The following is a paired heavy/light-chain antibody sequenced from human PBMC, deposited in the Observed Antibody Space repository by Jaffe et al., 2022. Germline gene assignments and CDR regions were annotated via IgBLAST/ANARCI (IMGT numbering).Heavy chain of an antibody. J-gene: IGHJ6*03. CDR1: GFTFSSYS. CDR2: ISSSSSYI. V-gene: IGHV3-21*01. CDR3: ARDREVFYGFWSGYSPEFYYYYYYMDV. D-gene: IGHD3-3*01. Sequence: EVQLVESGGGLVKPGGSLRLSCAASGFTFSSYSMNWVRQAPGKGLEWVSSISSSSSYIYYADSVKGRFTISRDNAKNSLYLQMNSLRAEDTAVYYCARDREVFYGFWSGYSPEFYYYYYYMDVWGKGTTVTVSS.
Light chain of an antibody. CDR3: QQYGSSSIT. CDR2: GAS. CDR1: QSVSSSY. J-gene: IGKJ5*01. Sequence: EIVLTQSPGTLSLSPGERATLSCRASQSVSSSYLAWYQQKPGQAPRLLIYGASSRATGIPDRFSGSGSGTDFTLTISRLEPEDFAVYYCQQYGSSSITFGQGTRLEIK. V-gene: IGKV3-20*01.